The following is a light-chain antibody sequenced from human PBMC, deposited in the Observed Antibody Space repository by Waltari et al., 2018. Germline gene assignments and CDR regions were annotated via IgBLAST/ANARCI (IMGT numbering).Light chain of an antibody. Sequence: VLLTQSPASLSVSPGDTVILSCRASQSVRTNLVWYQQKAGQAPRTLIYGASTRASDVPSRFSGSGSETDFTFIISSLQSEDAAVYFCQQYYVWPPITFGGGTKLEI. J-gene: IGKJ4*01. CDR2: GAS. V-gene: IGKV3-15*01. CDR1: QSVRTN. CDR3: QQYYVWPPIT.